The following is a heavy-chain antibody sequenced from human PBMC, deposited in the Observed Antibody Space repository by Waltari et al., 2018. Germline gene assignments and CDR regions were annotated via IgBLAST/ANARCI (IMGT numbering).Heavy chain of an antibody. Sequence: QVQLVPSGAEVKKPGSSVKVSCKTSGGTFTTFGITWVRQAPGQGLEWMGGIVPVFHTPNYAQKFQDRVTISADESTSTVSMEVSGLRSEDTAVYYCARGPDGFDVWGQGTVVTVSS. CDR2: IVPVFHTP. J-gene: IGHJ3*01. V-gene: IGHV1-69*01. CDR1: GGTFTTFG. CDR3: ARGPDGFDV.